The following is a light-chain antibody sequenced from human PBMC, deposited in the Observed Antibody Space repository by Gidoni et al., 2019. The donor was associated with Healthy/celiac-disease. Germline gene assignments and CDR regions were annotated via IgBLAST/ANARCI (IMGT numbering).Light chain of an antibody. Sequence: DIQMTQSPSSLSASVGDRVTITCRASKSISSYLNWYQQKPGKAPKLLIYAASSLQSGVPSRFSGSGSGTDFTLTISSLQPEDFANYYCQQSYSTHRFGGGTKVEIK. CDR3: QQSYSTHR. CDR1: KSISSY. CDR2: AAS. V-gene: IGKV1-39*01. J-gene: IGKJ4*01.